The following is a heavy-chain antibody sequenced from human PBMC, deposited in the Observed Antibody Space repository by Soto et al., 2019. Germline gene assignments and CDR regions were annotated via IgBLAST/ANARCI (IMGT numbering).Heavy chain of an antibody. CDR1: GGSINSNDYY. Sequence: SETLSLTCTISGGSINSNDYYWSWIRQPPGKALEWIGYIYFTGSTYYNPSLGSRVAISMDASKNHFSLKLSSVTATDTAVYYCARELVISPDAFDIWGQGTMVTVSS. D-gene: IGHD3-9*01. J-gene: IGHJ3*02. CDR3: ARELVISPDAFDI. CDR2: IYFTGST. V-gene: IGHV4-30-4*01.